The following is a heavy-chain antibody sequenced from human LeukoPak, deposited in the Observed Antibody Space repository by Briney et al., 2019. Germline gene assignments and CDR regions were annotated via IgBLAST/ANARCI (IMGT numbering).Heavy chain of an antibody. CDR1: GGSISSYY. J-gene: IGHJ5*02. D-gene: IGHD2-2*01. CDR2: IYTSGST. V-gene: IGHV4-4*07. Sequence: SETLSLTCTVSGGSISSYYWSWIRQPAGKGLEWIGRIYTSGSTNYNPSLKSRVTMSVDTSKNQFSLKLSSVTAADTAVYYCATTWGYCSSTSCHNWFDPWGQGTLVTVSS. CDR3: ATTWGYCSSTSCHNWFDP.